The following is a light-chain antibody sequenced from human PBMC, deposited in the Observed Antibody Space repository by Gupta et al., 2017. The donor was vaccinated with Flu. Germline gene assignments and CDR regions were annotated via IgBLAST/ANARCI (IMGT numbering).Light chain of an antibody. J-gene: IGLJ1*01. CDR3: CSDAGTGPVL. V-gene: IGLV2-11*03. CDR1: TSDDDTDDS. Sequence: SVTISCTGPTSDDDTDDSVSWYQQYSGRAPKLMIFDVTKRPAGVPDRFSGSRSGNTASLTISGLRTEDEAVYFGCSDAGTGPVLFGGGTEVTV. CDR2: DVT.